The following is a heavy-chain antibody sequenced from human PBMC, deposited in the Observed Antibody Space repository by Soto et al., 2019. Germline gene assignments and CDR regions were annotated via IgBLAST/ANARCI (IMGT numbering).Heavy chain of an antibody. CDR2: IYYSGST. Sequence: SETLSLTCTVSGGSISSGDYYWSWIRQPPGKGLEWIGYIYYSGSTYYNPSLKSRVTISVDTSKNQFSLKLSSVTAADTAVYYCARDIRGVIFYWGQGTLVTVCS. CDR3: ARDIRGVIFY. CDR1: GGSISSGDYY. V-gene: IGHV4-30-4*01. J-gene: IGHJ4*02. D-gene: IGHD3-10*01.